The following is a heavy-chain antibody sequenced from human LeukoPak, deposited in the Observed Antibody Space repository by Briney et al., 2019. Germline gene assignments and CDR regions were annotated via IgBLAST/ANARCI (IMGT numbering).Heavy chain of an antibody. D-gene: IGHD3-22*01. V-gene: IGHV3-23*01. J-gene: IGHJ4*02. CDR2: ISGSGGST. Sequence: PGGSLRLSCETSGFTFSDYYMTWIRQAPGKGLEWVSAISGSGGSTYYADSVKGRFTISRDNSKNTLYLQMNSLRAEDTAVYYCAEDFYPTYDSSLYLFDYWGQGTLVTVSS. CDR3: AEDFYPTYDSSLYLFDY. CDR1: GFTFSDYY.